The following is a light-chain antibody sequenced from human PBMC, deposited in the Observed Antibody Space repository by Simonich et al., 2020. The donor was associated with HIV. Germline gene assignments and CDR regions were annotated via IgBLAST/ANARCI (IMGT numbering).Light chain of an antibody. J-gene: IGLJ3*02. V-gene: IGLV6-57*03. CDR3: QSYDSSWV. CDR2: EDN. Sequence: NFMLTQPHSVSESPGKTVTISCTRSSGSIASNDVQWYQQRPGSAPPTVIYEDNQRPSGVPDRFSGSIDSSSNSASLTISGLKTEDEADYYCQSYDSSWVFGGGTKLTVL. CDR1: SGSIASND.